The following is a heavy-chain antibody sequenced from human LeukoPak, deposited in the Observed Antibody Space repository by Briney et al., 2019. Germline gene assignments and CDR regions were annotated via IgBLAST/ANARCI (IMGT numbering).Heavy chain of an antibody. CDR1: GFTFNSYA. CDR2: ISGRGDDT. J-gene: IGHJ4*02. D-gene: IGHD3-3*01. Sequence: GGSLRLSCAASGFTFNSYAMTWVRQAPGEGLEWVSSISGRGDDTYSADSVKGRFTISRDNSKNTLYLQMNSLRAEDTAVYYCAKGQSSDDFWSGYLPHFDYWGQGTLVTVFS. CDR3: AKGQSSDDFWSGYLPHFDY. V-gene: IGHV3-23*01.